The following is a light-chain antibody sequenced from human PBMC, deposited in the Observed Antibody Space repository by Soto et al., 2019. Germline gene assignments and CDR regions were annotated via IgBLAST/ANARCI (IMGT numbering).Light chain of an antibody. J-gene: IGKJ4*01. V-gene: IGKV1-13*02. CDR2: DAS. CDR3: QQFNTYPLT. CDR1: HDISTA. Sequence: ALPLTQSPSSLSASVGDRVTIPCRASHDISTALAWYQQKPGKAPKLLIYDASTLESGVPSRFSGSGSGTDFTLTISSLQPEDFATYYCQQFNTYPLTFGGGTKVEIK.